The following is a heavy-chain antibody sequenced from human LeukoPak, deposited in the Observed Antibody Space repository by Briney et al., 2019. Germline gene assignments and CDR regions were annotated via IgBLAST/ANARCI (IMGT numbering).Heavy chain of an antibody. V-gene: IGHV3-30*18. D-gene: IGHD2-2*01. CDR1: GFTFSSYG. CDR3: AKGPCSTTSCYSVY. CDR2: ISYDGSNK. J-gene: IGHJ4*02. Sequence: PGRSLRLSCAASGFTFSSYGMHWVRQAPGKGLDWVAVISYDGSNKYYADSVKGRFTISRDNSKNTLYLQMNSLRAEDTAVYYCAKGPCSTTSCYSVYWGQGTLVTVSS.